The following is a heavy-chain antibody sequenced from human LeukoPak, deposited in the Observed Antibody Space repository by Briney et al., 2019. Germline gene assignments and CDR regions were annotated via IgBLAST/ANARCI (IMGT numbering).Heavy chain of an antibody. V-gene: IGHV4-59*08. CDR3: ARQSIAVAGTAYFQH. Sequence: PSETLSLTCTVSGGSISSYYWSWIRQPPGKGLEWIGYIYYSGSTNYNPSLKSRVTISVDTSKNQFSLKLSSVTAADTAVYYCARQSIAVAGTAYFQHWGQGTLVTVSS. CDR1: GGSISSYY. D-gene: IGHD6-19*01. CDR2: IYYSGST. J-gene: IGHJ1*01.